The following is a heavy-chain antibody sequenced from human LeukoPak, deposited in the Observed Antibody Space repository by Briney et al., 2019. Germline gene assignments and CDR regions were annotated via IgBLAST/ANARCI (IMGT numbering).Heavy chain of an antibody. CDR1: GYSFTSYW. V-gene: IGHV5-51*01. J-gene: IGHJ4*02. CDR2: IHPGDSDT. D-gene: IGHD3-22*01. Sequence: ESLKISCKGSGYSFTSYWIGWVRQMPGKGLEWMGIIHPGDSDTRHSPSFQGQVTISADKSISTAYLQWSSLKASDTAMYYCARGDYYDSSGYYLPFDYWGQGTLVTVSS. CDR3: ARGDYYDSSGYYLPFDY.